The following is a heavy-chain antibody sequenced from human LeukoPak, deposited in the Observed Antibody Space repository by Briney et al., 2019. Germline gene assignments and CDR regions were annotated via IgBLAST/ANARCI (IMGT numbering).Heavy chain of an antibody. J-gene: IGHJ4*02. CDR2: IYSAGTT. CDR1: GFTVSDNY. D-gene: IGHD6-19*01. CDR3: ARDVGSGWYVDY. V-gene: IGHV3-66*01. Sequence: GGSLRLSCAASGFTVSDNYISWVRQAPGKGLEWVALIYSAGTTHADSVRGRFIISRDKSKNMLYLQMNSLRAEDTAVYYCARDVGSGWYVDYWGQGTLVTVSS.